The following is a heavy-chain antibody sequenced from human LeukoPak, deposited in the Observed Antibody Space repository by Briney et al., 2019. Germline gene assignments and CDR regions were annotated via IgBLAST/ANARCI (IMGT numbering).Heavy chain of an antibody. V-gene: IGHV1-18*01. Sequence: RASVKVSCKASGYTFTNYGISWVRQAPGQGLDWRGWISAYNGNKVYAQELQGRVTMTTDTSTSTAYMELRSLRSDDTAVYYCATPRRGLLWSWGQGTLVTVSS. CDR3: ATPRRGLLWS. J-gene: IGHJ5*02. CDR1: GYTFTNYG. D-gene: IGHD3-10*01. CDR2: ISAYNGNK.